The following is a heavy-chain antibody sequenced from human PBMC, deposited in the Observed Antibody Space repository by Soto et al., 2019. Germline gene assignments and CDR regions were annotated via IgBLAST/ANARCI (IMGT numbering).Heavy chain of an antibody. CDR2: INPNGGRT. Sequence: QVQLVQSGAEVKKPGASVKVSCRASGYTFTTYHIHWERQAPGQGLEWMGIINPNGGRTNYVQKFQGRVTKTSDTSTSTVYMELSSLRSEDKAVYYCAREGPYYYDSSGSLDVWGQGTTVTVSS. CDR1: GYTFTTYH. J-gene: IGHJ6*02. CDR3: AREGPYYYDSSGSLDV. D-gene: IGHD3-22*01. V-gene: IGHV1-46*01.